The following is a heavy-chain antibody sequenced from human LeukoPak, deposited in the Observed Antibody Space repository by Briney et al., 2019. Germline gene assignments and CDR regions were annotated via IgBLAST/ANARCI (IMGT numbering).Heavy chain of an antibody. Sequence: SETLSLTCAVYGGSFSGYYWSWIRQPPGKGLEWIGEINHSGSTNYNPSLKSRVTISVDTSKNQFSLKLSSVTAADTAVYYCARQGPFHDAFDIWGQGTMVTVSS. D-gene: IGHD2-21*01. CDR2: INHSGST. CDR3: ARQGPFHDAFDI. CDR1: GGSFSGYY. J-gene: IGHJ3*02. V-gene: IGHV4-34*01.